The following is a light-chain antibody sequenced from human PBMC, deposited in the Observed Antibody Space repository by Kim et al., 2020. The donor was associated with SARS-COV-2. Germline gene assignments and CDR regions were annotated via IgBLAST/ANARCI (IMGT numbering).Light chain of an antibody. J-gene: IGLJ3*02. CDR1: DGHRSNP. Sequence: SVELTCTLRDGHRSNPISCHQQKSEKGPQFLMKVKNDGSHIKGDGIPDRFSGSSSGAERYLTISSLQSDDEGDYYCQTWGTGLRVFGGGTQLTVL. CDR2: VKNDGSH. V-gene: IGLV4-69*01. CDR3: QTWGTGLRV.